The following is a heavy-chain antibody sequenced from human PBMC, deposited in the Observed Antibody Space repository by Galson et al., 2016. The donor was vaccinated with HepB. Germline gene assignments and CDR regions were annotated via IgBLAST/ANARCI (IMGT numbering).Heavy chain of an antibody. J-gene: IGHJ6*02. CDR1: GFIFGEYA. D-gene: IGHD2-8*01. Sequence: AASGFIFGEYAMHWVRQAPGKGLEWVSGITWNSGAIAYAYSVRGRFTISRDNAKNTLYLQMNSLRGDDTALYYCAKDKVSFYYYGMDVWGQGTTVTVSS. V-gene: IGHV3-9*01. CDR2: ITWNSGAI. CDR3: AKDKVSFYYYGMDV.